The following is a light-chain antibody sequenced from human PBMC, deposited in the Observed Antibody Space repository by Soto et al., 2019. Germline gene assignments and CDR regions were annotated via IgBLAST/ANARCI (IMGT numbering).Light chain of an antibody. V-gene: IGKV3-20*01. J-gene: IGKJ4*01. CDR1: QSVSSSY. CDR3: QQYGSPPLT. CDR2: DAS. Sequence: EIVLTRSPGTLSLSPGERATLSCRASQSVSSSYVAWYQKRPGQPPRLLIYDASGRATGIPDRFSGSGSGTDFTLTIKKLEPEDSAVYYCQQYGSPPLTFGGGTKVE.